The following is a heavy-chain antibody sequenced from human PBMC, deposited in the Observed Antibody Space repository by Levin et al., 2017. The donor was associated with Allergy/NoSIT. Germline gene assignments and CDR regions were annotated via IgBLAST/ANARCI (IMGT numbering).Heavy chain of an antibody. CDR2: ISYDGSNK. CDR1: GFTFSSYA. J-gene: IGHJ3*01. Sequence: GGSLRLSCAASGFTFSSYAMHWVRQAPGKGLEWVALISYDGSNKYYADSVKGRFTISRDNSENTLYLQMNSLRVEDTAVYYCARDTGYSRGHAFDVWGQGTMVTVSS. CDR3: ARDTGYSRGHAFDV. D-gene: IGHD6-19*01. V-gene: IGHV3-30-3*01.